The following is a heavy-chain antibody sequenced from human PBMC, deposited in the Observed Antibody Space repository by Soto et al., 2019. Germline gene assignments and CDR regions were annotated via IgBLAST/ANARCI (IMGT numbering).Heavy chain of an antibody. CDR3: ARGYDYYGMDV. J-gene: IGHJ6*02. CDR2: IYYSGST. Sequence: SETLSLTCTVSCGPISRGGYYWSWIRQHPGKGLEWIGYIYYSGSTYYNPSLKSRVTISVDTSKNQFSLKLSSVTAADTAVYYCARGYDYYGMDVWGQGTTVTVSS. CDR1: CGPISRGGYY. V-gene: IGHV4-31*03.